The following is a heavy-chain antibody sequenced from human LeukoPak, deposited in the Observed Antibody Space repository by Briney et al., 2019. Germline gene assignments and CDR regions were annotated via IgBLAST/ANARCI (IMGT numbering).Heavy chain of an antibody. CDR2: TSDSGHT. CDR3: ARHGLRAAAGTMGHFDY. CDR1: GGSIRNYY. J-gene: IGHJ4*02. V-gene: IGHV4-59*08. Sequence: SETLSLTCIVSGGSIRNYYWNWIRQPPGKGLEWIGYTSDSGHTDYKPSLKSRVTISVDTSKNQFSLKLSSVTAADTAVYYCARHGLRAAAGTMGHFDYWGQGTLATVSS. D-gene: IGHD6-13*01.